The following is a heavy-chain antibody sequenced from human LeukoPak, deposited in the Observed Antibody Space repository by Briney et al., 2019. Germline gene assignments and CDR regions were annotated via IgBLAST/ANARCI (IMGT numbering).Heavy chain of an antibody. CDR3: ARGDDSSSWYWGFDY. CDR2: ISSSGSTI. CDR1: GFTFSSYW. D-gene: IGHD6-13*01. V-gene: IGHV3-48*04. Sequence: GGSLRLSCAASGFTFSSYWMHWVRQAPGKGLEWVSYISSSGSTIYYADSVKGRFTISRDNAKNSLYLQMNSLRAEDTAVYYCARGDDSSSWYWGFDYWGQGTLVTVSS. J-gene: IGHJ4*02.